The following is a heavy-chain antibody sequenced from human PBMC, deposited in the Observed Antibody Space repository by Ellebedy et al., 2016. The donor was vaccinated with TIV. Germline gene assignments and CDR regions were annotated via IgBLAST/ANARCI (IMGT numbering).Heavy chain of an antibody. CDR2: IIPIFGTA. D-gene: IGHD3-3*01. CDR3: ARGPYYDFWSGYYIDYYYGMDV. CDR1: GGTFSSYA. V-gene: IGHV1-69*13. Sequence: SVKVSXXASGGTFSSYAISWVRQAPGQGLEWMGGIIPIFGTANYAQKFQGRVTITADESTSTAYMELSSLRSEDTAVYYCARGPYYDFWSGYYIDYYYGMDVWGQGTTVTVSS. J-gene: IGHJ6*02.